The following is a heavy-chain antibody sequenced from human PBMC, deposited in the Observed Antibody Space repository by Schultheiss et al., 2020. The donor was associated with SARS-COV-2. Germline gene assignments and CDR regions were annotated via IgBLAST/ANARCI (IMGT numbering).Heavy chain of an antibody. Sequence: GGSLRLSCTASGFTFGDYAMSWFRQAPGKGLEWVANIKQDGSEKYYADSVKGRFTISRDNAKKSVYLQVNSLRADDTAVYYCARALRRDVDLWGQGTLVTVSS. V-gene: IGHV3-7*01. D-gene: IGHD4-17*01. CDR1: GFTFGDYA. CDR2: IKQDGSEK. J-gene: IGHJ5*02. CDR3: ARALRRDVDL.